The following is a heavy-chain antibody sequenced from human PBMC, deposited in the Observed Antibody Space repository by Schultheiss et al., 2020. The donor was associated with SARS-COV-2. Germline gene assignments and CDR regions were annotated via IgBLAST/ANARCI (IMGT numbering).Heavy chain of an antibody. V-gene: IGHV3-66*01. J-gene: IGHJ6*02. Sequence: GGSLRLSCAASGLSVSNNYMTWVRQAPGKGLEWVSVIYSGGNTHYADSVRGRFIISRDNSKNTLYLQMTSLRVEDTAMYYCVRDGPAASCGMDVWGQGTTVTVSS. CDR3: VRDGPAASCGMDV. CDR2: IYSGGNT. D-gene: IGHD2-2*01. CDR1: GLSVSNNY.